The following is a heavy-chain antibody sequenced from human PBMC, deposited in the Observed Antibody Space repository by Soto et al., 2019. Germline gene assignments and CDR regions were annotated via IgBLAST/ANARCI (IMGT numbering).Heavy chain of an antibody. Sequence: GGSLRLPCAASGFTFSSYGMHWVRQAPGKGLEWVAVISYDGSNKYYADSVKGRFTISRDNSKNTLYLQMNSLRAEDTAVYYCAKSWQRAVADNYGMDVWGQGTTVTVSS. D-gene: IGHD6-19*01. J-gene: IGHJ6*02. CDR3: AKSWQRAVADNYGMDV. CDR2: ISYDGSNK. V-gene: IGHV3-30*18. CDR1: GFTFSSYG.